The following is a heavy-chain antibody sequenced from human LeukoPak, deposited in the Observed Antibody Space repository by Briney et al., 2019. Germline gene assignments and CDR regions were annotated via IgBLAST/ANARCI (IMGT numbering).Heavy chain of an antibody. D-gene: IGHD5-18*01. CDR2: IYYSGST. Sequence: SETLSLTCTVSGGSISSYYWGWIRQPPGKGLEWVGCIYYSGSTYYNPSLKSRVTISVDTSKNQFPLKLSSVAAEDTAVYYCARKSYSYGYRYNWFDPWGQGTLVTVSS. CDR1: GGSISSYY. J-gene: IGHJ5*02. CDR3: ARKSYSYGYRYNWFDP. V-gene: IGHV4-39*01.